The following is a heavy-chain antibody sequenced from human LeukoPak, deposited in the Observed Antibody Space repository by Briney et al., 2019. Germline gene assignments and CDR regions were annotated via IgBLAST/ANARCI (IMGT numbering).Heavy chain of an antibody. Sequence: GGSLRLSCAASGFTFSTYAMSWVRQAPGKGLEWVSAISGSGGSTYYADSVKGRFTISRDNSKNTLYLQMNSLRAEDTAVYYCAKSIDYTYYYDSSGYHWGQGTLVTVSS. D-gene: IGHD3-22*01. CDR1: GFTFSTYA. J-gene: IGHJ4*02. V-gene: IGHV3-23*01. CDR2: ISGSGGST. CDR3: AKSIDYTYYYDSSGYH.